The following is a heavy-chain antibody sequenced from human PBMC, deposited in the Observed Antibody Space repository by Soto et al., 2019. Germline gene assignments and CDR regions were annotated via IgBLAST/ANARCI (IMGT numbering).Heavy chain of an antibody. CDR3: TGVSLGYCITASCAPAY. J-gene: IGHJ4*02. CDR1: GGTFNTFA. Sequence: QVQLVQSGAEVKKPGSSVKVSCKASGGTFNTFAISWVRQAPGQGLEWMGGIIPVFGRVTYAQRFQGRVTIAADDPTSTAYMELSRLRSDDTTIYFCTGVSLGYCITASCAPAYGGQGTQVTVPS. D-gene: IGHD3-10*01. CDR2: IIPVFGRV. V-gene: IGHV1-69*12.